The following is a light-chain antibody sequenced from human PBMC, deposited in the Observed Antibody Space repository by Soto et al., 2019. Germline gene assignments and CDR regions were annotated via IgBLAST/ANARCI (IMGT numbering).Light chain of an antibody. CDR3: CSYAGSYSPRVV. CDR2: DVS. V-gene: IGLV2-11*01. J-gene: IGLJ2*01. CDR1: SSDVGGYNY. Sequence: QSALTQPRSVSGSPGQSVTISCTGTSSDVGGYNYVSWYQQHPGKAPKLMIYDVSKRPSGVPDRFSGSKSGNTASLTISGLQAEDEADYYCCSYAGSYSPRVVFGGGTKVTVL.